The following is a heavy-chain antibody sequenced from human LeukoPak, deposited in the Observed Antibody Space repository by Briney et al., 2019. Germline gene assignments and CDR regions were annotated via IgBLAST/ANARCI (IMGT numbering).Heavy chain of an antibody. CDR3: ASRIAVAGPGINFDY. Sequence: GGSLRLSCAASGFTFSSYEMNWVRQAPGKGLEWVSYISHSGYTIHYADSVKGRFTISRDNAKNSLYLQMNSLRAEGTAVYYCASRIAVAGPGINFDYWGQGTLVTVSS. CDR2: ISHSGYTI. J-gene: IGHJ4*02. D-gene: IGHD6-19*01. CDR1: GFTFSSYE. V-gene: IGHV3-48*03.